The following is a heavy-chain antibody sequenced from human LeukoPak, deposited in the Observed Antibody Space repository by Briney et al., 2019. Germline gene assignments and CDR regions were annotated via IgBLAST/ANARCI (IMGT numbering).Heavy chain of an antibody. V-gene: IGHV4-4*07. CDR3: ARDRSTTLWFGEDLTITNWFDP. J-gene: IGHJ5*02. CDR1: GGSISSYY. CDR2: IYTSGST. D-gene: IGHD3-10*01. Sequence: SETLSLTCTVSGGSISSYYWSWIRQPAGKGLEWIGRIYTSGSTNYNPSLKSRVTMSVDTSKNQFSLKLSSVTAADTAVYYCARDRSTTLWFGEDLTITNWFDPWGQGTLVTVSS.